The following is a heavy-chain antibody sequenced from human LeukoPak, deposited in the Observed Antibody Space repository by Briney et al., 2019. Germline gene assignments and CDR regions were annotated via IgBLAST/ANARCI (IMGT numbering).Heavy chain of an antibody. V-gene: IGHV4-31*03. J-gene: IGHJ4*02. CDR2: IYDSGTT. Sequence: PSETLSLTCTVSGGSISSGGYYWRWIRQHPGKGLEWIGYIYDSGTTYYNPSLQRRVTISVDPSDNQCSLKLRSLTAADTAVYYCARGGDRRGFDYWGQGTLVTVSS. CDR1: GGSISSGGYY. CDR3: ARGGDRRGFDY. D-gene: IGHD1-14*01.